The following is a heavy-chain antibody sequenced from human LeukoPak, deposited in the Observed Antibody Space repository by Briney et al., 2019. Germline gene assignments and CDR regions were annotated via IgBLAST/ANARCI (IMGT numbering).Heavy chain of an antibody. V-gene: IGHV5-51*01. CDR1: GYSFTSYW. J-gene: IGHJ6*03. Sequence: GESLKISCKGSGYSFTSYWIGWVRQMPGKGLEWMGIIYPGDSDTRYSPSFQGQVTISADKSISTAYLQWSSLKASDTAMYYCARRVVVAATRGDYYYYYMDVWGKGTTVTVSS. CDR3: ARRVVVAATRGDYYYYYMDV. D-gene: IGHD2-15*01. CDR2: IYPGDSDT.